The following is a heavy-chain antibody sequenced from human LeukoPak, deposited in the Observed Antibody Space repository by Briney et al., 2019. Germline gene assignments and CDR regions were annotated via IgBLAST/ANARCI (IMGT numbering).Heavy chain of an antibody. CDR3: ARVNINNWHSCDY. CDR1: GGSISSNNW. V-gene: IGHV4-4*02. J-gene: IGHJ4*02. CDR2: IYHSGSP. D-gene: IGHD1-1*01. Sequence: SSETLSLTCAVSGGSISSNNWWGWVRQPPGKRLEWIGEIYHSGSPNYNPSLKSRVTISVDKSRNHFSLNLSSVTAADTAVYYCARVNINNWHSCDYWGQGTLVTVSS.